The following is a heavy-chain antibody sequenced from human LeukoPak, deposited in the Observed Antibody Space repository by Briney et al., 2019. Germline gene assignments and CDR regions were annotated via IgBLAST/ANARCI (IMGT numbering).Heavy chain of an antibody. V-gene: IGHV4-59*01. CDR3: ARRRGVIPFDY. J-gene: IGHJ4*02. CDR2: IYYSGST. Sequence: SETLSLTCTVSGGSISSYYWSWIRQPPGKGLEWIGYIYYSGSTNYNPSLKSRVTISVDTSKNQFSLKLSSVTAADTAVYYCARRRGVIPFDYWGQGTLVTVSS. CDR1: GGSISSYY. D-gene: IGHD3-10*01.